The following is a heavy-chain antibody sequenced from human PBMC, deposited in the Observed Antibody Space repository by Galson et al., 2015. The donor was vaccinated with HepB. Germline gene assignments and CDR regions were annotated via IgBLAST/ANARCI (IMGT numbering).Heavy chain of an antibody. Sequence: SLRLSCAASGFIFSTYGMGWVRQAPGKGLEWVSAISGSGDRTYYADSVKGRFTISRDNSISRDNSNNMLYLQMNSLRAEDTAVYYCAKDRVAVAGLEAWGQGTTVTVSS. CDR1: GFIFSTYG. V-gene: IGHV3-23*01. CDR2: ISGSGDRT. D-gene: IGHD6-19*01. CDR3: AKDRVAVAGLEA. J-gene: IGHJ6*02.